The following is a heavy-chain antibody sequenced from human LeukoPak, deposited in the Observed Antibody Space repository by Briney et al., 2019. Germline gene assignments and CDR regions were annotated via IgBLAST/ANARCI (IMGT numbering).Heavy chain of an antibody. V-gene: IGHV1-69*01. D-gene: IGHD3-9*01. CDR2: IIPIFGTA. CDR1: EGSFSSYA. CDR3: ARNSVLRYFDWLFFFDY. Sequence: SSVKVCCKAAEGSFSSYAISWVRQDPGQGLEWMGGIIPIFGTANYAQKFQGRVTITADESTSTAYMELSSLRSEDTAVYYCARNSVLRYFDWLFFFDYWGQGTLVTVSS. J-gene: IGHJ4*02.